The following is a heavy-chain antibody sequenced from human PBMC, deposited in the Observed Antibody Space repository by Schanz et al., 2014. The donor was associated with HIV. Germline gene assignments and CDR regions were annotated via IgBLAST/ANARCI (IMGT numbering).Heavy chain of an antibody. Sequence: QVQLVESGGGVVQPGRSLRLSCAASGFTFSSYGMHWVRQAPGKGLEGVAVISYDGSNKNYADSVKGRFTISRDNSKNTLYLQMNSLRAEDTAVYYCTKEVPPDVWGQGTTVTVSS. V-gene: IGHV3-30*18. CDR3: TKEVPPDV. D-gene: IGHD1-1*01. J-gene: IGHJ6*02. CDR2: ISYDGSNK. CDR1: GFTFSSYG.